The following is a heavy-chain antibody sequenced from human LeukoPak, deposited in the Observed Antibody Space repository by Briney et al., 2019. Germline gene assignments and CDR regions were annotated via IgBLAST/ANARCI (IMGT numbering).Heavy chain of an antibody. CDR3: TRPGGNFFFDY. J-gene: IGHJ4*02. Sequence: GGSLRLSCAASGXTFSRYAMHWVRQAPGKGLVWVSRINTDGSTTSYADSVRGRFTISRDNAKNTLYLQMNSLRAEDTAVYYCTRPGGNFFFDYWGQGTLVTVSS. CDR1: GXTFSRYA. D-gene: IGHD4-23*01. CDR2: INTDGSTT. V-gene: IGHV3-74*01.